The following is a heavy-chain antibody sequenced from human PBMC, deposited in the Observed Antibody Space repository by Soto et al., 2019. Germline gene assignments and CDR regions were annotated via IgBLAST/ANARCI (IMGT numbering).Heavy chain of an antibody. CDR3: ARGRWDSNSWYEGYYYYGMDV. Sequence: GESLKISCKGSGYSFTSYWISWVRQMPGKGLEWMGRIDPSDSYTNYSPSFQGHVTISADKSISTAYLQWSSLKASDTAMYYCARGRWDSNSWYEGYYYYGMDVWGQGTTVTVSS. CDR2: IDPSDSYT. CDR1: GYSFTSYW. J-gene: IGHJ6*02. D-gene: IGHD6-13*01. V-gene: IGHV5-10-1*01.